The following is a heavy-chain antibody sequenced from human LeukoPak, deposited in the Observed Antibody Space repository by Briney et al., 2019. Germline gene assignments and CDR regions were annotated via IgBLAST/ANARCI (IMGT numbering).Heavy chain of an antibody. CDR1: GGTFSSYA. J-gene: IGHJ4*02. V-gene: IGHV1-69*13. D-gene: IGHD5-24*01. CDR2: IIPIFGTA. Sequence: ASVTVSCKASGGTFSSYAISWVRQAPGQGLEWMGGIIPIFGTANYAQKFQGRVTITADESTSTAYMELSSLRSEDTAVYYCAREHGELASTEDYFDHWGQGTLVTVSS. CDR3: AREHGELASTEDYFDH.